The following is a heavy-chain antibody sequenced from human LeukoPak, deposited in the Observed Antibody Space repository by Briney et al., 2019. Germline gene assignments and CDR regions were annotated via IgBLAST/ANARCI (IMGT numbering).Heavy chain of an antibody. V-gene: IGHV3-21*01. Sequence: PGGSLRLSCAASGFTFSSYSMNWVRQAPGKGLEWVSSISSSSSYIYYADSVKGRFTISRDNAKNSLYLQMNSLRAEDTAVYYCAKDLLAPELYYYYYGMDVWGQGTTVTVSS. CDR3: AKDLLAPELYYYYYGMDV. CDR1: GFTFSSYS. D-gene: IGHD1-7*01. CDR2: ISSSSSYI. J-gene: IGHJ6*02.